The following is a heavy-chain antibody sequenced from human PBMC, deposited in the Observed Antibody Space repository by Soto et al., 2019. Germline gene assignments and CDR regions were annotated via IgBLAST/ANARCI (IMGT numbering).Heavy chain of an antibody. CDR1: GYTFTSYA. CDR2: INAGNGNT. J-gene: IGHJ5*02. V-gene: IGHV1-3*01. D-gene: IGHD3-3*01. CDR3: ARDTEDFWSGYFRFDP. Sequence: ASVKVSCKASGYTFTSYAMHWVRQAPGQRLEWMGWINAGNGNTKYSQKFQGRVTITRDTSASTAYMELSRLRSEDTAVYYCARDTEDFWSGYFRFDPWGQGTLVTVSS.